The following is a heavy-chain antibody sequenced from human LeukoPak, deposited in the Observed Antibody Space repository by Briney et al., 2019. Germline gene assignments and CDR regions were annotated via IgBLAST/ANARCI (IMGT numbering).Heavy chain of an antibody. Sequence: PSETLSLTCTVSGGSIRFSTYYWGWIRQPPGKGLEWIESISNSGTTYYNSSLKSRVIVFIDTSKNQFSLKLSSVTTADTAVYYGAKQGGSGDYFNEDPFDYWGQGTLVTVSS. J-gene: IGHJ4*02. CDR1: GGSIRFSTYY. CDR3: AKQGGSGDYFNEDPFDY. V-gene: IGHV4-39*01. D-gene: IGHD3-10*01. CDR2: ISNSGTT.